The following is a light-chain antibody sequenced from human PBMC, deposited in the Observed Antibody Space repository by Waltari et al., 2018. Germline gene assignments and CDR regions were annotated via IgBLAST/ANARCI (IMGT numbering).Light chain of an antibody. J-gene: IGKJ1*01. Sequence: DIVMTQSPDSLAVSLGERATINCKSSQSVLYTSNNKNYLAWYQQKPGQPPKLLFYWASTRESGVHDRFSGSGSGTDFTITISGLQAEDVAVYYCQQYYSPPWTFGQGTQVEIK. CDR3: QQYYSPPWT. CDR2: WAS. V-gene: IGKV4-1*01. CDR1: QSVLYTSNNKNY.